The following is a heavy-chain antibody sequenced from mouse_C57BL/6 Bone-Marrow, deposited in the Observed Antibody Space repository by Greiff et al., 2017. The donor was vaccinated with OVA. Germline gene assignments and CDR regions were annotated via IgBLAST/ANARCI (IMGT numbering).Heavy chain of an antibody. J-gene: IGHJ1*03. V-gene: IGHV1-80*01. CDR3: ARGHYYGSSYDV. CDR1: GYAFSSYW. CDR2: IYPGDGDT. D-gene: IGHD1-1*01. Sequence: QVQLQQSGAELVKPGASVKISCKASGYAFSSYWMNWVKQRPGKGLEWIGQIYPGDGDTNYNGKFKGKATLTADKSSSTAYMQLSSLTSEDSAVYFCARGHYYGSSYDVWGTGTTVTVSS.